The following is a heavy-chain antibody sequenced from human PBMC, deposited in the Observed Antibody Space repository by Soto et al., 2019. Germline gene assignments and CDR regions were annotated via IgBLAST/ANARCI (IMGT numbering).Heavy chain of an antibody. D-gene: IGHD6-19*01. J-gene: IGHJ5*02. Sequence: QVQLVQSGAEVKKPGSSVKVSCKASGGTFSSYAISWVRQAPGQGLEWMGGIIPIFGTANHAQQFQGRVTITADDSTSTAYMELSSLRSEDTAVSYFASWTVIAVAGTFNWFDPWGQGTLVTVSS. CDR3: ASWTVIAVAGTFNWFDP. V-gene: IGHV1-69*12. CDR2: IIPIFGTA. CDR1: GGTFSSYA.